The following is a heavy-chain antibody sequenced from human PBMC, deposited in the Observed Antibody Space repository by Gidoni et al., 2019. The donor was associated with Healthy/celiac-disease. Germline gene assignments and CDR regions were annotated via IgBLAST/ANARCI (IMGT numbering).Heavy chain of an antibody. Sequence: QVQLVESGGGVVQPGRSLRLSCAASGFTFSSYGMHWVRQAPGKGLEWVAVISDDGSNKYYADSVKGRFTISRDNSKNTLYLQMNSLRAEDTAVYYCAKICDSSSPGGCAFDIWGQGTMVTVSS. V-gene: IGHV3-30*18. CDR1: GFTFSSYG. CDR3: AKICDSSSPGGCAFDI. D-gene: IGHD6-6*01. J-gene: IGHJ3*02. CDR2: ISDDGSNK.